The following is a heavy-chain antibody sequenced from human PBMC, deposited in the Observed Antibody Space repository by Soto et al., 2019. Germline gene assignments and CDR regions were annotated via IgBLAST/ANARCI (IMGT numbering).Heavy chain of an antibody. V-gene: IGHV3-30-3*01. Sequence: GGSLRLSCAASGFTFSSYAMHWVRQAPGKGLEWVAVISYDGSNKYYADYVKGRFTISRDNSKNTLYLQMNSLRAEDTAVYYCARSVDTAMVHFDYWGQGTLVTVSS. J-gene: IGHJ4*02. D-gene: IGHD5-18*01. CDR2: ISYDGSNK. CDR3: ARSVDTAMVHFDY. CDR1: GFTFSSYA.